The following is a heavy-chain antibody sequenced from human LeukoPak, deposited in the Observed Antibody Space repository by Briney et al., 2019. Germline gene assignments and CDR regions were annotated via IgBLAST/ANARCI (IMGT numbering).Heavy chain of an antibody. CDR1: GYSFTIYL. V-gene: IGHV1-18*01. J-gene: IGHJ4*02. CDR2: ISGHNGNT. CDR3: ARGDSGAREGFDY. D-gene: IGHD1-26*01. Sequence: ASVKVSCKPSGYSFTIYLISWVRQVPGQGLEWMGWISGHNGNTDYAQKFKDRVTLTTDTSTSTAYMELRSLRSDDTAVYYCARGDSGAREGFDYWGQGTLVTVSS.